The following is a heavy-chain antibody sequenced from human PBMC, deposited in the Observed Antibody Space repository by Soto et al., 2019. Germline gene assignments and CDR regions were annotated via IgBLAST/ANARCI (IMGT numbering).Heavy chain of an antibody. D-gene: IGHD2-15*01. Sequence: SETLSLTWTVSGGSIGSSSYYWGWIRQPPGKGLEWIGSIYYSGSTYYNPSLKSRVTISVDTSKNQFSLKLSSVTAADTAVYYCARHTPAISISDHWGQGTLVTVSS. CDR3: ARHTPAISISDH. J-gene: IGHJ4*02. CDR2: IYYSGST. CDR1: GGSIGSSSYY. V-gene: IGHV4-39*01.